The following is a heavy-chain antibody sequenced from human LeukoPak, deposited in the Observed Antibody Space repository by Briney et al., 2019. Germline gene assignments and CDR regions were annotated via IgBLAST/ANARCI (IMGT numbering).Heavy chain of an antibody. J-gene: IGHJ6*03. CDR1: GFTFSSYS. CDR2: ISSSSSYI. D-gene: IGHD6-13*01. V-gene: IGHV3-21*01. CDR3: ARDEGIAAAGTLGYYYYYMDV. Sequence: GGSLRLSCAASGFTFSSYSMNWVRQAPGKGLEWVSSISSSSSYIYYADSVKGRFTIPRDNAKNSLYLQMNSLRAEDTAVYYCARDEGIAAAGTLGYYYYYMDVWGKGTTVTVSS.